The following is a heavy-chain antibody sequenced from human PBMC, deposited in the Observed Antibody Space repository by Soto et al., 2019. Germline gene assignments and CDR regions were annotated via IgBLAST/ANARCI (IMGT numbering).Heavy chain of an antibody. Sequence: QVQLVQSGAEVKKPGASVKISCKTSGDTFSHYYMHWVRQAPGQGLEWMSIIDPSFHSPTYSQNFQGRLTVTRDASTLTVYMELSSLKSEDTAVYYCARAQVSGTIEIGFSVWGQGTLVTVSS. CDR3: ARAQVSGTIEIGFSV. CDR2: IDPSFHSP. CDR1: GDTFSHYY. J-gene: IGHJ3*01. D-gene: IGHD1-26*01. V-gene: IGHV1-46*01.